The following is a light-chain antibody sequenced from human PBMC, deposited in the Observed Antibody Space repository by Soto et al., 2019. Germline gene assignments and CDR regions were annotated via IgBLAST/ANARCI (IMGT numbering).Light chain of an antibody. CDR1: QSVSNNY. J-gene: IGKJ5*01. Sequence: EIVLTQSPGTLSLSPGERATLSCRASQSVSNNYLAWYQQKPGQAPRLLIYGASNRATGIPDRFSGSGSGTDFTLTISRLEPEDFAVYYCQHRRVWPVSFGQGTRLEIK. V-gene: IGKV3D-20*02. CDR3: QHRRVWPVS. CDR2: GAS.